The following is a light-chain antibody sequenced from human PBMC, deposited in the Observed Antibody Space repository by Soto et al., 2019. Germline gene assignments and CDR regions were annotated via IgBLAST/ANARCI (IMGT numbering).Light chain of an antibody. J-gene: IGKJ1*01. CDR2: KAS. CDR1: QTISTW. Sequence: DIQMTQSPSTLSASVGDRVTITCRARQTISTWLAWYQQEPGKAPKLLIHKASSLQGGVPSRFSGSGSATDFTLTISSLHPDDFATYFCQQYNSYSPTFGQGTKVDIK. V-gene: IGKV1-5*03. CDR3: QQYNSYSPT.